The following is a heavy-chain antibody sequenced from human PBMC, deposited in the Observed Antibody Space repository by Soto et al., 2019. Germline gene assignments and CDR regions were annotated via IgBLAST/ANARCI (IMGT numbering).Heavy chain of an antibody. J-gene: IGHJ4*02. CDR1: GFSFISYA. V-gene: IGHV3-23*01. D-gene: IGHD6-19*01. CDR3: ARRSSGWYFDY. CDR2: ISGSGDST. Sequence: EVQLLESGGGLVQPGESLRLSCAASGFSFISYAMNWVRQAPGKGLEWVSVISGSGDSTYYADSVKGRFTISRDNSKNTLYLQMISLRAEDTAVYYCARRSSGWYFDYWGQGTLVIVSS.